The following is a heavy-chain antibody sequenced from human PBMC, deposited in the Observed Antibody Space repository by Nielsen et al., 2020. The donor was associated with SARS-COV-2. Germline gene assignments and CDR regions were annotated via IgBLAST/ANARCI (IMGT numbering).Heavy chain of an antibody. Sequence: GGSLRLSCIGSGVTLSSYWMTWVRQAPGKGLEWVANIKHDGSEEYYVGSVKGRFTISRDNAKNTLYLQMTNLRGEDTAVYYCARKTLGWSGRLRFYYGMDVWGQGTTVTVSS. D-gene: IGHD3-3*01. J-gene: IGHJ6*02. CDR2: IKHDGSEE. CDR3: ARKTLGWSGRLRFYYGMDV. V-gene: IGHV3-7*05. CDR1: GVTLSSYW.